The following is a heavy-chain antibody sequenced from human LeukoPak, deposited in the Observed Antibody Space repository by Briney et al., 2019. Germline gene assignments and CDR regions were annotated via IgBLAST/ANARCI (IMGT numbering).Heavy chain of an antibody. CDR3: ATTTAMALNYYYYYMDV. CDR1: GYTLTADY. V-gene: IGHV1-2*06. Sequence: ASVKVSCKASGYTLTADYMHWVPQAPGQGLEWMGRINPNSGGTNYAQKFQGRVTMTRDTSISTAYMELSRLRSDDTAVYYCATTTAMALNYYYYYMDVWGKGTTVTVSS. D-gene: IGHD5-18*01. CDR2: INPNSGGT. J-gene: IGHJ6*03.